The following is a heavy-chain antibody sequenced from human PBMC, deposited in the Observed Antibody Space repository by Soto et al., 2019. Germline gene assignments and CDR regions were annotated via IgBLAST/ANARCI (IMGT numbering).Heavy chain of an antibody. V-gene: IGHV3-72*01. Sequence: GESLRLSCAASGFTFSDHYMDWVRQAPGKGLEWVGRIRNKANSYTTEYAASVKGRFTISRDDSKNSLYLQMNSLKTEDTAVYYCSRAGILTTPYYFDYWGQGTPVTVSS. CDR2: IRNKANSYTT. CDR3: SRAGILTTPYYFDY. J-gene: IGHJ4*02. D-gene: IGHD4-4*01. CDR1: GFTFSDHY.